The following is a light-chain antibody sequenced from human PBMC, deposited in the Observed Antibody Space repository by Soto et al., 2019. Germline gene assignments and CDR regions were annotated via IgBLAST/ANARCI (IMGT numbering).Light chain of an antibody. CDR2: AAS. CDR1: QSISSY. Sequence: DIQMTQSPSSLSASVGDTVTITCRASQSISSYLNWYQQIPGKAPKLLIYAASSLQSGVPSRFSGSGSGTDFTLTISSLQPEDFATYYCQQSYSTLWTFGQGTKVDI. CDR3: QQSYSTLWT. J-gene: IGKJ1*01. V-gene: IGKV1-39*01.